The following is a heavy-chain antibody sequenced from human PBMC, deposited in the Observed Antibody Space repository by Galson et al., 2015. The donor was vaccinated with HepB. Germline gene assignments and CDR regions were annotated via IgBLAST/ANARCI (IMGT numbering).Heavy chain of an antibody. CDR3: VKDYYYDSSGYYWGPFDY. V-gene: IGHV3-64D*06. CDR1: GFTFSSYA. D-gene: IGHD3-22*01. J-gene: IGHJ4*02. CDR2: ISSNGGST. Sequence: SLRLSCAASGFTFSSYAMHWVRQAPGKGLEYVSAISSNGGSTYYADSVKGRFTISRDNSKNTLYLQMSSLRAEDTAVYYCVKDYYYDSSGYYWGPFDYWGQGTLVTVSS.